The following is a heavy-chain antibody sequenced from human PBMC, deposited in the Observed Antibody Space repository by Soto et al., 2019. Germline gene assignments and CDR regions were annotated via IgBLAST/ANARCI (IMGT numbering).Heavy chain of an antibody. CDR2: ISGSGGTT. D-gene: IGHD1-1*01. V-gene: IGHV3-23*01. CDR3: AKGSTSKTGWTIDAFDI. J-gene: IGHJ3*02. CDR1: GFTVSTFA. Sequence: GGSLRLSCAASGFTVSTFAMTWVRQAPGRGLEWISGISGSGGTTYDADSVKGRFIISRDNSKNTLYLQMNSLRAEDTGVYYCAKGSTSKTGWTIDAFDIWGKGTMVTVSS.